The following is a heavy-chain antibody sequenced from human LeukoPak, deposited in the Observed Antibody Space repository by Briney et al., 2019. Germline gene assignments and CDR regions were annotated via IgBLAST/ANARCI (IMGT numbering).Heavy chain of an antibody. V-gene: IGHV3-74*01. CDR1: GFTFSSYW. Sequence: GGSLRLSCAAPGFTFSSYWMHWVRHAPGKGLVWVSRINSDGSSTSYADSVKGRFTISRDNAKNTLYLQMNSLRAEDTAVYYCARDYRLAAFDIWGQGTMVTVSS. J-gene: IGHJ3*02. CDR3: ARDYRLAAFDI. CDR2: INSDGSST.